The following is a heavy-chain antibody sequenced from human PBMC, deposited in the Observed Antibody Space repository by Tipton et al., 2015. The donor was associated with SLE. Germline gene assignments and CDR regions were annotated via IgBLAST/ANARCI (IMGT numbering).Heavy chain of an antibody. Sequence: TLSLTCTVSGGSISSSSYYCGWICQPPGKGLEWIGSIYYSGSTYYNPSLKSRVTISVDTSKNQFSLKLGSVTAADTAVYYCASRGVPDAFDSWGQGTMVTVSS. J-gene: IGHJ3*02. CDR1: GGSISSSSYY. D-gene: IGHD3-10*01. V-gene: IGHV4-39*07. CDR3: ASRGVPDAFDS. CDR2: IYYSGST.